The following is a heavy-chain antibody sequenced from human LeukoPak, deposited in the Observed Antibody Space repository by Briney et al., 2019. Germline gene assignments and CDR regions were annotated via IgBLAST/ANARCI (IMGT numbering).Heavy chain of an antibody. D-gene: IGHD2-21*02. J-gene: IGHJ4*02. Sequence: PGGSLRISCAASGFTFSDNWMTWVRQAPGKGLEWVANIKRDGGEIYYLDFLKGRFTISRDNAKNSLYLQMNSLRAEDTAVYYCARGGTYCNGDCPPAYWGQGTLVTDSS. CDR3: ARGGTYCNGDCPPAY. CDR1: GFTFSDNW. V-gene: IGHV3-7*01. CDR2: IKRDGGEI.